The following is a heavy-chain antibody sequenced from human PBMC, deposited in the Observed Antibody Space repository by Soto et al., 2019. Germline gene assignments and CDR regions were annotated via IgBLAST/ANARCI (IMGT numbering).Heavy chain of an antibody. V-gene: IGHV1-69*08. CDR3: ARDRITTRGDAFDL. D-gene: IGHD3-3*01. CDR2: IIPIPDIT. Sequence: QVQLVQSGAEVRKPGSSVKVSCKAPGGTFSTYIISWVRQAPGQGLEWMGRIIPIPDITNYAQKFQGRVPVTADRSTSTAYMELISLKSEDTAVYYCARDRITTRGDAFDLWGQGTMVTVSS. J-gene: IGHJ3*01. CDR1: GGTFSTYI.